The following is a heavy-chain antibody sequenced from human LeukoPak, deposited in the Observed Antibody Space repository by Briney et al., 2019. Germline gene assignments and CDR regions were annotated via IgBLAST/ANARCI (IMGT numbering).Heavy chain of an antibody. CDR1: GFTFRSYE. CDR3: ARPLEDCTEGVCNRLNTFDM. Sequence: PGGSLRLSCAASGFTFRSYEMNWVRQAPGKGLEWVSYICSSGSTVYYADSVKGRFTVSRDNAKNSLYLQMNSLRAEDTAVYYCARPLEDCTEGVCNRLNTFDMWGEGAMVTVSS. V-gene: IGHV3-48*03. J-gene: IGHJ3*02. CDR2: ICSSGSTV. D-gene: IGHD2-8*01.